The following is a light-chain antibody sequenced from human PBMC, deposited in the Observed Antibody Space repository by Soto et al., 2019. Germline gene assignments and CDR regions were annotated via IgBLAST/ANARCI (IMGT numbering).Light chain of an antibody. CDR1: QGISSN. CDR2: AAS. CDR3: QQYDDYPLT. J-gene: IGKJ4*01. V-gene: IGKV1-9*01. Sequence: DIQLTQSPSFLSASVGDRVTITCRASQGISSNLAWYQQKPGKAPKLLIYAASTLQSGVPSRFSGSGSGTEFTLTISSLQPDDFATFYCQQYDDYPLTFGGGTKVDIK.